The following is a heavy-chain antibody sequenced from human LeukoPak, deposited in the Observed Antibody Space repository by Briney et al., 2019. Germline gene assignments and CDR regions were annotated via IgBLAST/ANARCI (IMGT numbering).Heavy chain of an antibody. CDR3: ARHDTAMDNDY. Sequence: ASVKVSCKASGGTFSSYAISWVRQAPGQGLGWMGGIIPIFGTANYAQKFQGRVTITADESTSTAYMELSSLRSEDTAVYYCARHDTAMDNDYWGQGTLVTVSS. V-gene: IGHV1-69*13. J-gene: IGHJ4*02. D-gene: IGHD5-18*01. CDR2: IIPIFGTA. CDR1: GGTFSSYA.